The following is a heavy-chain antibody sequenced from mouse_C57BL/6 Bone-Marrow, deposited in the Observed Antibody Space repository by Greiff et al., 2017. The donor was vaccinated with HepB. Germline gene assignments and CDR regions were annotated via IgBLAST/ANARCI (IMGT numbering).Heavy chain of an antibody. J-gene: IGHJ3*01. D-gene: IGHD1-1*01. V-gene: IGHV1-81*01. CDR3: ATLTT. CDR1: GYTFTSYG. Sequence: QVQLKESGAELARPGASVKLSCKASGYTFTSYGISWVKQRTGQGLEWIGEIYPRSGNTYYNEKFKGKATLTADKSSSTAYMELRSLTSEDSAVYFCATLTTGGQGTLVTVSA. CDR2: IYPRSGNT.